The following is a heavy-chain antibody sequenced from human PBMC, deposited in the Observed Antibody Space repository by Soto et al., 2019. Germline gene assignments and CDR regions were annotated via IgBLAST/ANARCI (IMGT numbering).Heavy chain of an antibody. J-gene: IGHJ4*02. CDR2: ISYDGTNK. CDR1: GLIFSNFA. D-gene: IGHD3-10*01. Sequence: QVQLVQSGGGVVQPGGSLRLSCAASGLIFSNFAMHWVRQAPGKGLEWVAVISYDGTNKFYADSVKGRFSISRDNSKDTLYLQMDSLRDEDTAVYYCARDWTMFRERIIYYFDYWGQGTLVTVAS. V-gene: IGHV3-30-3*01. CDR3: ARDWTMFRERIIYYFDY.